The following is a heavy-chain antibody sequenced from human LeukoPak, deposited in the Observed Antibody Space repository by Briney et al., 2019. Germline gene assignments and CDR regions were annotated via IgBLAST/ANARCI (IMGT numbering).Heavy chain of an antibody. J-gene: IGHJ4*02. V-gene: IGHV4-31*03. Sequence: PSETLSLTCTVSGGSISSGGYYWSWIRQHPGKGLEWIGYIYYSGDTYYNPSLTSRVTISVDTSKIQFSLKLTSATAADTAVYYCARGSTVVTPAYYDSWGQGALVTVSS. CDR3: ARGSTVVTPAYYDS. CDR2: IYYSGDT. CDR1: GGSISSGGYY. D-gene: IGHD4-23*01.